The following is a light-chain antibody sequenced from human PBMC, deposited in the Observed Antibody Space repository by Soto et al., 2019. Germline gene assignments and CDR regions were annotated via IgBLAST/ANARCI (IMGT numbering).Light chain of an antibody. CDR3: SSYTASSTYV. J-gene: IGLJ1*01. CDR1: SSDVGGYNY. CDR2: DVS. Sequence: QSVLTQPASVSGSPGQSITISCTGTSSDVGGYNYVSWYQHHPGKAPKLMIFDVSNRPLGVSNRFSGSKSGNTASLTISGLQAEDEADYYCSSYTASSTYVFGTGTKLTVL. V-gene: IGLV2-14*03.